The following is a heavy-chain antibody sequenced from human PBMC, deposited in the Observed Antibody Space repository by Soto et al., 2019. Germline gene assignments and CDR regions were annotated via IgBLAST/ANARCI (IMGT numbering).Heavy chain of an antibody. CDR3: AKVGAAREYYFDY. CDR1: GFTFSSYA. CDR2: ISGSGGST. V-gene: IGHV3-23*01. J-gene: IGHJ4*02. D-gene: IGHD6-6*01. Sequence: EVQLLESGGGLVQPGGSLRLSCAASGFTFSSYAMSWVRQAPGKGLEWVSAISGSGGSTYYTDSVKGRFTISRDNSKNTLYLQMNSLRAEDTAVYYCAKVGAAREYYFDYWGQGTLVTVSS.